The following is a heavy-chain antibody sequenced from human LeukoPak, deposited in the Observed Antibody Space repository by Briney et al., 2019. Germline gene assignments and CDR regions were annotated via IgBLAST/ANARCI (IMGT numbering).Heavy chain of an antibody. CDR2: IIPYNGDT. V-gene: IGHV1-18*01. Sequence: ASAKVSCKASGYTFISYGLSWVRQAPGQGLEWMGWIIPYNGDTNYAQKLQGRVTMTTDTSTSTAYMELRSLRSDDTAVYYCARVIVPAADYYYMDVWGKGTTVTVSS. J-gene: IGHJ6*03. CDR1: GYTFISYG. D-gene: IGHD2-2*01. CDR3: ARVIVPAADYYYMDV.